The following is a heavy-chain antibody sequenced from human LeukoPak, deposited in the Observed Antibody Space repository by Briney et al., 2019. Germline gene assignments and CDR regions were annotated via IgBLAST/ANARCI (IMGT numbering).Heavy chain of an antibody. Sequence: GGSLRLSCAASGFTFSSYGMHWVRQAPGKGLEWVAVIWYDRSNKYYADSVKGRFTISRDNSKNTLYLQMNSLRAEDTAVYYCAKDPGAFDIWGQGTMVTVSS. J-gene: IGHJ3*02. CDR2: IWYDRSNK. CDR1: GFTFSSYG. CDR3: AKDPGAFDI. V-gene: IGHV3-33*06.